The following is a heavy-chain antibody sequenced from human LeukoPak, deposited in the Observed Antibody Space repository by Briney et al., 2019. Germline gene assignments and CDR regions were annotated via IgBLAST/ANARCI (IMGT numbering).Heavy chain of an antibody. J-gene: IGHJ4*02. CDR1: GYTFTGYY. Sequence: ASVKVSCKASGYTFTGYYMHWVRQAPGQGLEWMGWINPNSGGTSYAQKFQGRVTMTRDTSISTAYMGLSRLRSDDTAVYYCARVFQRQLADYWGQGTLATVSS. D-gene: IGHD6-13*01. CDR2: INPNSGGT. V-gene: IGHV1-2*02. CDR3: ARVFQRQLADY.